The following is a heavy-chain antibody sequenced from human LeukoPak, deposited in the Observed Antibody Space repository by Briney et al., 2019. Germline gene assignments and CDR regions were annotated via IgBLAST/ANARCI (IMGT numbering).Heavy chain of an antibody. Sequence: GGSLRLSCAASGFTFSSYAISWVRQAPGKGLEWVSAISGSGGSTYYADSVKGRFTISRDNSKNTLYLQMNSLRAEDTAVYYCAKAISSSWYRLQGWFDPWGQGILVTVSS. CDR2: ISGSGGST. CDR3: AKAISSSWYRLQGWFDP. J-gene: IGHJ5*02. V-gene: IGHV3-23*01. D-gene: IGHD6-13*01. CDR1: GFTFSSYA.